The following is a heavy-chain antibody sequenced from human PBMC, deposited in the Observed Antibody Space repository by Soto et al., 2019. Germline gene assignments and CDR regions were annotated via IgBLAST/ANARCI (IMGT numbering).Heavy chain of an antibody. J-gene: IGHJ3*02. CDR3: ARESHSYGNAFDI. CDR2: ISSSNSYT. CDR1: GFSFSDYN. Sequence: QVQLVESGGGLVKPGGSLRVPCAASGFSFSDYNMSWIRQAPGKGLEWVSYISSSNSYTNYADSVKGRFTISRDNAKNSLYLQVNSLRAEDTAVYYCARESHSYGNAFDIWGQGTMVTVSS. D-gene: IGHD5-18*01. V-gene: IGHV3-11*05.